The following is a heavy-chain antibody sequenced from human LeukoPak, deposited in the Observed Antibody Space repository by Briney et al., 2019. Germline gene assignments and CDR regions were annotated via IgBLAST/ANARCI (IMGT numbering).Heavy chain of an antibody. CDR2: IYPGDSDT. V-gene: IGHV5-51*01. J-gene: IGHJ4*02. CDR1: GSSFTTYW. Sequence: GASLKISCKASGSSFTTYWIAWVRQMPGKGLEWMGMIYPGDSDTRYSPSFQGQITISVDKSISIAYLQWSSLKASDTAMYYCARLLQGVAGTWGYWGQGTLVTV. D-gene: IGHD6-19*01. CDR3: ARLLQGVAGTWGY.